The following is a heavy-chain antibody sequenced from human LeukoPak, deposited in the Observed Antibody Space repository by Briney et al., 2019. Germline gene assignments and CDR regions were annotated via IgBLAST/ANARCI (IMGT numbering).Heavy chain of an antibody. J-gene: IGHJ4*02. D-gene: IGHD6-19*01. CDR2: IRYDGSNK. CDR1: GFTFSDYG. V-gene: IGHV3-30*02. Sequence: GGSLRLSCAASGFTFSDYGMYWVRQAPGKGLEWWAFIRYDGSNKYYAESVKGRFTFSRDNSRSTLYLQMNSLRAEDTAVYYCARDARQWLVPDYWGQGTLVTVSS. CDR3: ARDARQWLVPDY.